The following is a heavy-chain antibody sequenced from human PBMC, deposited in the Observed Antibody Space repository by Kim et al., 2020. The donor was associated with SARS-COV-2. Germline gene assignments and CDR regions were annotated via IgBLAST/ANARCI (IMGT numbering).Heavy chain of an antibody. CDR3: AREGWDSSGWFYYYYGMDV. D-gene: IGHD6-19*01. CDR2: IKQDGSEK. CDR1: GFTFSSYW. Sequence: GGSLRLSCAASGFTFSSYWMSWVRQAPGKGLEWVANIKQDGSEKYYVDSVKGRFTISRDNAKNSLYLQMNSLRAEDTAVYYCAREGWDSSGWFYYYYGMDVWGQGTTVTVSS. V-gene: IGHV3-7*01. J-gene: IGHJ6*02.